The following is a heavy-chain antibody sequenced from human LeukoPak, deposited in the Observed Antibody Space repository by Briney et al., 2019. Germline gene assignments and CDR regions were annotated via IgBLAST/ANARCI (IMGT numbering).Heavy chain of an antibody. CDR1: GYSFTSYW. D-gene: IGHD6-13*01. CDR3: ARLDSSSWYLKPRPYYYYGMDV. CDR2: IYPGDSDT. V-gene: IGHV5-51*01. Sequence: GESLKISCKGSGYSFTSYWIGWVRQMPGKGLEWMGIIYPGDSDTRYSPSFQGQVTISADKSISTAYLQWSSLKASDTAMYYCARLDSSSWYLKPRPYYYYGMDVWGQGTTVTVSS. J-gene: IGHJ6*02.